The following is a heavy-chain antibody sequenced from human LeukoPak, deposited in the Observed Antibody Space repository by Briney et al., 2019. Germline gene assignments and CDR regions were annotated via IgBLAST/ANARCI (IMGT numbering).Heavy chain of an antibody. D-gene: IGHD3-22*01. CDR2: INPNSGGT. CDR3: ARATYYYDIPSW. V-gene: IGHV1-2*02. Sequence: ASVKVSCKASGYTFTGYYMHWVRQAPGQGPEWMGWINPNSGGTNYAQKFRGRVTMTRDTSISTAYMELSRLRSDDTAVYYCARATYYYDIPSWWGQGTLVTVSS. J-gene: IGHJ4*02. CDR1: GYTFTGYY.